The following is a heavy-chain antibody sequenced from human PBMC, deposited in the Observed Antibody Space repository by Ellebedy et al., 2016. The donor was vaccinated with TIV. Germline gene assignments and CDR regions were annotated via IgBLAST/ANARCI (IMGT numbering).Heavy chain of an antibody. CDR3: AREAAASGLPFDP. J-gene: IGHJ5*02. CDR2: THYTGNT. CDR1: GSSLSPYY. D-gene: IGHD6-25*01. V-gene: IGHV4-59*01. Sequence: SETLSLXCTVSGSSLSPYYWIWIRQPPGKTLEWIGLTHYTGNTNYNPSLRSRVSMSLDTSRKQFSLKLTSVTAADTAVYFCAREAAASGLPFDPWGQGTLVSVSS.